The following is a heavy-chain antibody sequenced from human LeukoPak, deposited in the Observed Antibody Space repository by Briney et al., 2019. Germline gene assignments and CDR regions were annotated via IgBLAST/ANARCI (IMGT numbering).Heavy chain of an antibody. Sequence: PGGSLRLSCAASGFTFSNYNMNWVRQAPGKGLEWVSSISSSSGYIYYADSMKGRFTISRDTSKNVVYLQLNSLRAEDTAIYYCARFRWGDYYYYGVDVWGQGTTVTVSS. CDR3: ARFRWGDYYYYGVDV. CDR1: GFTFSNYN. CDR2: ISSSSGYI. J-gene: IGHJ6*02. D-gene: IGHD3-16*01. V-gene: IGHV3-21*04.